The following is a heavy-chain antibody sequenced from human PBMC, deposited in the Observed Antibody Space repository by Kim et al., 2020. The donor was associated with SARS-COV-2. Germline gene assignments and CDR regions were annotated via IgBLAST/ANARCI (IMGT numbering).Heavy chain of an antibody. V-gene: IGHV4-34*01. Sequence: SETLSLTCAVYGGSFSGYYWSWIRQPPGKGLEWIGEINHSGSTNYNPSLKSRVTISVDTSKNQFSLKLSSVTAADTAVYYCARGLGCWPIDYWGQGTLVT. CDR3: ARGLGCWPIDY. CDR1: GGSFSGYY. D-gene: IGHD2-21*01. J-gene: IGHJ4*02. CDR2: INHSGST.